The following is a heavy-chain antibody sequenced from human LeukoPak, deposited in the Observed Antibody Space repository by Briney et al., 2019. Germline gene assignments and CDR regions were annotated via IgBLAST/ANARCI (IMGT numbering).Heavy chain of an antibody. Sequence: PSETLSLTCTVSGVSISTYYWSWFRQPPGKGLEWIGYIYNSGSTTYNPSLKSRVTISVDTSKNQFSLKLTSVTATDTAVYYCARHGSGWSFDYWGQGALVTVSS. CDR3: ARHGSGWSFDY. CDR2: IYNSGST. CDR1: GVSISTYY. V-gene: IGHV4-59*01. D-gene: IGHD6-19*01. J-gene: IGHJ4*02.